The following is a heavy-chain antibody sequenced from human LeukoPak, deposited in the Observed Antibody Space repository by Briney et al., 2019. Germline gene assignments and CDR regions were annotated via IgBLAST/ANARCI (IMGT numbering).Heavy chain of an antibody. CDR1: GFTFINFA. CDR3: AKVGVGWVAFEY. CDR2: ISDSGGGT. V-gene: IGHV3-23*01. J-gene: IGHJ4*02. D-gene: IGHD3-16*01. Sequence: GGSLRLSCAASGFTFINFAMRWVRQAPGKGLQWVSAISDSGGGTFYADSVKGRFTISRHNAKNTLYLQMNSLRSEDTAVYYCAKVGVGWVAFEYWGQGTLVTVSS.